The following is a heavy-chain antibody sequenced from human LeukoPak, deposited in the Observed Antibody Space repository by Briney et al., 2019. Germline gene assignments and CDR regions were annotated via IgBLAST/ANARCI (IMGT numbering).Heavy chain of an antibody. CDR3: ARERRCSAGSCYAADLDS. CDR1: ADIFSSYA. V-gene: IGHV1-69*04. D-gene: IGHD2-15*01. J-gene: IGHJ4*02. CDR2: IIPLTGVV. Sequence: WASVKVSCKTSADIFSSYAINWVRQAPGQGLEWMGRIIPLTGVVNYGQKLQTRVPISADKSTSTAYMEVSSLRFEDTAVYFCARERRCSAGSCYAADLDSWGQGTLVTVSS.